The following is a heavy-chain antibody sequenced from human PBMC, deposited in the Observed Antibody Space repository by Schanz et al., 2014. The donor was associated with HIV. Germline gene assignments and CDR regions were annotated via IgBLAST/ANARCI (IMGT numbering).Heavy chain of an antibody. V-gene: IGHV1-18*01. J-gene: IGHJ3*02. CDR3: ARDRVGSSASYVTFDI. D-gene: IGHD3-16*01. CDR1: GYIFTSNG. Sequence: QVQLVQSGAEVKKPGASVRVSCKTSGYIFTSNGISWVRQAPGQGLEWMGWISPSNGNTNYAQKFQGRVTMTTDTSTSTAYMDLRSLRSDDTAVYYCARDRVGSSASYVTFDIWGQGTMVTVSS. CDR2: ISPSNGNT.